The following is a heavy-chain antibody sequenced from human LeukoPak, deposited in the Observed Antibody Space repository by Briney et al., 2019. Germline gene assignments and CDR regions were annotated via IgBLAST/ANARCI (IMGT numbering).Heavy chain of an antibody. CDR1: GFSFSSFE. D-gene: IGHD2-2*01. CDR2: ISSSASTI. V-gene: IGHV3-48*03. Sequence: GGSLRLSCAASGFSFSSFEMSWVRQAPGQGLEWISYISSSASTIYYADSVKGRFTISRDNAKDSLDLQMNSLTAEDTAVYYCARMLASCTSTACLKWFDPWGQGTLVTVSS. CDR3: ARMLASCTSTACLKWFDP. J-gene: IGHJ5*02.